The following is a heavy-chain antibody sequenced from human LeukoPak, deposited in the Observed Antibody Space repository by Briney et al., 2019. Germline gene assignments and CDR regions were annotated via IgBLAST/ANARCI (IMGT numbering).Heavy chain of an antibody. CDR1: GFRFSIYW. V-gene: IGHV3-7*03. CDR3: ARKPRAVAAYSFDS. D-gene: IGHD6-19*01. Sequence: GGSLRLSCAASGFRFSIYWMSWVRPAPGKGLEWVANIKEDGSEKYYGDSVKGRFTISRDNSKNTLYLQMNSLRAEDTAVYHCARKPRAVAAYSFDSWGQGALVSVSS. CDR2: IKEDGSEK. J-gene: IGHJ4*02.